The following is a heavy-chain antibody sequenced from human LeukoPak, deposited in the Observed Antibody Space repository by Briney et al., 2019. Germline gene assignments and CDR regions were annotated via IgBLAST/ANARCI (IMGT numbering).Heavy chain of an antibody. D-gene: IGHD3-22*01. V-gene: IGHV1-69*13. CDR1: GGTFSSYA. Sequence: PRASVNVSCKASGGTFSSYAISWVRQAPGQGLEWMGGIIPIFGTANYARKFQGRVTITADESTSTAYMELSSLRSEDTAVYYCAAGDSSGYYYKNWFDPWGQGTLVTVSS. CDR3: AAGDSSGYYYKNWFDP. CDR2: IIPIFGTA. J-gene: IGHJ5*02.